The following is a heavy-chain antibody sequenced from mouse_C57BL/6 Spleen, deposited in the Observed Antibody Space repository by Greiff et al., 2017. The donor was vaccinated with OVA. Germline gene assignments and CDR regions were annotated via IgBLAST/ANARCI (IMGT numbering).Heavy chain of an antibody. CDR2: IDPEDGET. V-gene: IGHV14-2*01. D-gene: IGHD1-1*01. J-gene: IGHJ2*01. CDR3: ARRDYYGSSPYYFDG. Sequence: EVHLVESGAELVKPGASVKLSCTASGFTITDYYMHWVKQRTEQGLEWIGRIDPEDGETKYAPKFQGKATITADTSSNTAYLQLSSLTSEDTAVYDCARRDYYGSSPYYFDGWGKGTTLTVAS. CDR1: GFTITDYY.